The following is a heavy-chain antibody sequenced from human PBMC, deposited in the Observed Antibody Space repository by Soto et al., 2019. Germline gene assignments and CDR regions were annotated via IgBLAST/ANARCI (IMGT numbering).Heavy chain of an antibody. Sequence: SETLSLTCAVYGGSFSGYYWSWIRQPPGKGLEWIGEINHSGSTNYNPSLKSRVTISVDTSKNQFSLKLSSVTAADTAVYYCARYVAARVNNWFDPWGQGTLVTVSS. CDR1: GGSFSGYY. V-gene: IGHV4-34*01. D-gene: IGHD6-6*01. J-gene: IGHJ5*02. CDR2: INHSGST. CDR3: ARYVAARVNNWFDP.